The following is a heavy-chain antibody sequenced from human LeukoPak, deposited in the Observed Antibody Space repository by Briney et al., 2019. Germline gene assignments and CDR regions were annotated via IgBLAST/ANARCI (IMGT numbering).Heavy chain of an antibody. CDR3: ARDLDWFDP. CDR1: GFTFSSYA. V-gene: IGHV3-33*01. J-gene: IGHJ5*02. CDR2: IWYDGSNK. Sequence: TGGSLRLSCAASGFTFSSYAMHWVRQAPGKGLEWVAVIWYDGSNKYYADSVKGRFTISRDHSKNTLYLQMKSLRAEDTAVYYCARDLDWFDPWGQGTLVTVSS.